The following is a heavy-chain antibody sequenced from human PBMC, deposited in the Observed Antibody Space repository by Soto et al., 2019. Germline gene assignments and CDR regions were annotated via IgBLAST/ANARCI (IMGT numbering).Heavy chain of an antibody. J-gene: IGHJ4*02. CDR3: AKRFSVAGYTFDY. Sequence: LRLSCAASGFTFSSYAMSWVRQAPGKGLEWVSAISGSGGSTYYADSVKGRFTISRDNSKNTLYLQMNSLRAEDTAVYYCAKRFSVAGYTFDYWGQGTLVTVSS. D-gene: IGHD6-19*01. CDR1: GFTFSSYA. V-gene: IGHV3-23*01. CDR2: ISGSGGST.